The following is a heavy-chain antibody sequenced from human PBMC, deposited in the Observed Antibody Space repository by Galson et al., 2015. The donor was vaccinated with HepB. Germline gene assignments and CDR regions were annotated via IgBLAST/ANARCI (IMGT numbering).Heavy chain of an antibody. D-gene: IGHD2/OR15-2a*01. CDR3: ARGINLSSMADY. CDR1: GGFINSYY. Sequence: QVQLQESGPGLVKPSETLSLTCPVPGGFINSYYWSWIRQHPGKGLEWIGYMYYSGSANYKPSLKSRVTNSVDTYKNQCSLAMTSVMSADAAEYYCARGINLSSMADYWGQGTLVTVSS. CDR2: MYYSGSA. J-gene: IGHJ4*02. V-gene: IGHV4-59*01.